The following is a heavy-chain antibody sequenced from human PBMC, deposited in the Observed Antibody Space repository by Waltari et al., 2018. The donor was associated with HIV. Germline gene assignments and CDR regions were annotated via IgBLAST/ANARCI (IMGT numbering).Heavy chain of an antibody. CDR2: IKHSGST. D-gene: IGHD2-8*01. CDR3: ARALGCTNGVCSYNWFDP. CDR1: GGSFSGYY. V-gene: IGHV4-34*01. J-gene: IGHJ5*02. Sequence: QVQLQQWGAGLLKPSETLSLTCAVYGGSFSGYYWSWIRQPPGKGLEWIGEIKHSGSTNYNPSLKSRVTISVDTSKNQFSLKLSSVTAADTAVYYCARALGCTNGVCSYNWFDPWGQGTLVTVSS.